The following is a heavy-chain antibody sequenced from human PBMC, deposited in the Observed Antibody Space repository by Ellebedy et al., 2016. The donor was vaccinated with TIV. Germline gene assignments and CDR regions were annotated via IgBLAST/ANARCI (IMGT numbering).Heavy chain of an antibody. Sequence: PGGSLRLSCAGSGFTFSSYGLSWVSQAPGKGLEWVSTISDSGGSTFYADSVNGRFTISRDNSKNTLFLQMNSLRADDTAVYYCAKEGTWAPPHYWGQGTLFTVSS. D-gene: IGHD7-27*01. CDR1: GFTFSSYG. CDR2: ISDSGGST. J-gene: IGHJ4*02. V-gene: IGHV3-23*01. CDR3: AKEGTWAPPHY.